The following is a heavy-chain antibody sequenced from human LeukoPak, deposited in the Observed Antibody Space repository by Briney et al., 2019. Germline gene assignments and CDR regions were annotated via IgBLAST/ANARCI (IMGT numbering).Heavy chain of an antibody. D-gene: IGHD3-10*01. J-gene: IGHJ4*02. V-gene: IGHV1-24*01. CDR1: GYTLTELS. CDR2: FDPEDGET. Sequence: ASVKVSCKVSGYTLTELSMHWVRQAPGKGLEWMGGFDPEDGETIYAQKFQGRVTMTEDTSTDTAYMELSSLRSEDTAVYYCATTQATYGSGSYLPFDYWGQGTLVTVSS. CDR3: ATTQATYGSGSYLPFDY.